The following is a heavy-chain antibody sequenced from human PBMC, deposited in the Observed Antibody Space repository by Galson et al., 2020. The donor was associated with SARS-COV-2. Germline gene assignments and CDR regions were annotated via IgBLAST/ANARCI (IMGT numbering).Heavy chain of an antibody. D-gene: IGHD3-10*01. J-gene: IGHJ5*02. CDR1: GGSISSYY. V-gene: IGHV4-4*07. Sequence: SETLSLTCTVSGGSISSYYWSWIRQPAGKGLEWIGRIYTSGSTNYNPSLKSRVTMSVDTSKNQFSLKLSSVTAADTALYYCAREKTSGSCDNGWFDPWGQGTLVTVSS. CDR3: AREKTSGSCDNGWFDP. CDR2: IYTSGST.